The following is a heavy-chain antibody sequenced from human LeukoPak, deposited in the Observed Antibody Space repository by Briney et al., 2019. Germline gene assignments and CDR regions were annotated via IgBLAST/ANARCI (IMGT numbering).Heavy chain of an antibody. V-gene: IGHV4-34*01. Sequence: SETLSLTCAVYGGSFSGYYWSWIRQPLGKGLEWIGEINHSGSTNYNPSLKSRVTISVDTSKNQFSLKLSSVTAADTAVYYCARGRRYYYDSSGYYHWFDPWGQGTLVTVSS. D-gene: IGHD3-22*01. J-gene: IGHJ5*02. CDR1: GGSFSGYY. CDR3: ARGRRYYYDSSGYYHWFDP. CDR2: INHSGST.